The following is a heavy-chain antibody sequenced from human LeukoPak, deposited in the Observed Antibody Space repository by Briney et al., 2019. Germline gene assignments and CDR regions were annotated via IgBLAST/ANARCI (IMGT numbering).Heavy chain of an antibody. CDR1: GYTFTTYG. CDR3: ARAGSYYYMDV. V-gene: IGHV1-18*01. CDR2: IDAYNANT. D-gene: IGHD1-1*01. Sequence: ASVKVSCKASGYTFTTYGISWVRQAAGQGLEWMGWIDAYNANTNYAQNLQGRVTMTTDTSTSTAYMELRSLRSDDTAVYYCARAGSYYYMDVWGKGTTVTVSS. J-gene: IGHJ6*03.